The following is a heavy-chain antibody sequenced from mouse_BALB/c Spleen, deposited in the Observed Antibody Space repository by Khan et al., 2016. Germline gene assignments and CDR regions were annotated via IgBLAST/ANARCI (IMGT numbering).Heavy chain of an antibody. Sequence: QIQLVQSGPELKKPGETVKISCKASGYTFTNSGMHWVKQGPGKGLKWVGWINTYTGEPTYADDFKGRFAFSLETSASTAYLQINNLQNEDMTTYFCARGAMFTAGWYVNVWGAGTTLTVSS. V-gene: IGHV9-1*02. J-gene: IGHJ1*01. CDR2: INTYTGEP. D-gene: IGHD2-2*01. CDR3: ARGAMFTAGWYVNV. CDR1: GYTFTNSG.